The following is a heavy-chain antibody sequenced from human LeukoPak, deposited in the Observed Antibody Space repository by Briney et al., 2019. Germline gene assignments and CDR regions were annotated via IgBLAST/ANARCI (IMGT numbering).Heavy chain of an antibody. V-gene: IGHV3-74*01. CDR2: ISNDGSDT. CDR3: VRYFYGSGSYDY. CDR1: GFTFTNYW. Sequence: GGSLRLSCAASGFTFTNYWMKWIRQVPGKGLEWVSHISNDGSDTDYADSVKGRFTISRDNAKNTLYLQMRSLRAEDTAVYYCVRYFYGSGSYDYWGQGTLLTVSS. D-gene: IGHD3-10*01. J-gene: IGHJ4*02.